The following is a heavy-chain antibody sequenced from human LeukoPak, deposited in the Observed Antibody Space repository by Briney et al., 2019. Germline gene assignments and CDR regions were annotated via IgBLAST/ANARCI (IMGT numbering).Heavy chain of an antibody. Sequence: SETLSLTCAVYGGSFSGYYWSWIRQPPGKGLEWIGEINHSGSTNYNPSLKSRVTISVDTSKNQFSLKLSSVAAADTAVYYCARAKAGSGSDYWGQGTLVTVSS. J-gene: IGHJ4*02. D-gene: IGHD3-10*01. CDR3: ARAKAGSGSDY. CDR2: INHSGST. V-gene: IGHV4-34*01. CDR1: GGSFSGYY.